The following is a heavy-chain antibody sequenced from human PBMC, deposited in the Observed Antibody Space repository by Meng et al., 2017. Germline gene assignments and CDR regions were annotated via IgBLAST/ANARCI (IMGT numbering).Heavy chain of an antibody. CDR3: ASGGADCSGGSCYSS. V-gene: IGHV4-4*02. J-gene: IGHJ4*02. CDR2: IYHSGST. Sequence: SETLSLTCAVSGGSISSSNWWSWVRQPPGQGLEWIGEIYHSGSTNYNPSLKSRVTISVDKSKNQFSLKLSSVTAADTAVYYCASGGADCSGGSCYSSWGQGTLVTVSS. CDR1: GGSISSSNW. D-gene: IGHD2-15*01.